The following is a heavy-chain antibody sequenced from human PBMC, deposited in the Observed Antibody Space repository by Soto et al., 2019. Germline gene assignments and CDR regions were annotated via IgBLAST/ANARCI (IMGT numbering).Heavy chain of an antibody. Sequence: PSETLSLTCAVYGGSFSGYYWSWIRQPPGKGLEWIGEINHSGSTNYNPSLKSRVTISVDTSKNQFSLKLSSVTAADTAVYYCARGRFVYYGSGSYSSKYYYYYYGMDVWDQGTTVTVSS. CDR3: ARGRFVYYGSGSYSSKYYYYYYGMDV. V-gene: IGHV4-34*01. D-gene: IGHD3-10*01. J-gene: IGHJ6*02. CDR2: INHSGST. CDR1: GGSFSGYY.